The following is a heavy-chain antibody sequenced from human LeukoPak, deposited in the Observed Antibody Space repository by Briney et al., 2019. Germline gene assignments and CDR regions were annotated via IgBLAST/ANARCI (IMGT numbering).Heavy chain of an antibody. CDR2: MYYSGNT. CDR3: ARAGRGSTYGFVPSELDYYYYYMDV. J-gene: IGHJ6*03. V-gene: IGHV4-59*01. CDR1: GGSINSYY. Sequence: SETLSLTCTVSGGSINSYYWSWIRQSPGKGLEWIGYMYYSGNTNYNPFLKSRVTISVDTSKNQFSLKLSSVTAADTAVYYCARAGRGSTYGFVPSELDYYYYYMDVWGKGTTVTVSS. D-gene: IGHD5-18*01.